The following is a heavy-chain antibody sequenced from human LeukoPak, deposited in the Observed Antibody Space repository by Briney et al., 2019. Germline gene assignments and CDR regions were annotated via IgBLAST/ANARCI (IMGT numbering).Heavy chain of an antibody. CDR3: AKSRSGWEEDLDY. D-gene: IGHD1-26*01. Sequence: GGSLRLSCAASGFTFSSYAMSWVRQAPGKGLEGVSAISGSGGSTYYADSVKGRFTISRDNSKNTLYLQMSSLRAEDTAVYYCAKSRSGWEEDLDYWGQGTLVTVSS. CDR1: GFTFSSYA. J-gene: IGHJ4*02. CDR2: ISGSGGST. V-gene: IGHV3-23*01.